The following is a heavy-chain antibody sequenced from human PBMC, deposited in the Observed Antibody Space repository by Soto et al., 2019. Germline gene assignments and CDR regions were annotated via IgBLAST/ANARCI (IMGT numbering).Heavy chain of an antibody. J-gene: IGHJ4*02. CDR1: GYTFTTYY. Sequence: QVQLVQSGAEVKKPGASVKVSCKASGYTFTTYYIHWVRQAPGQGLEWMGIINPSGGNITYAQKFQGRVTMTRDTSTSTVYMELSSLRSEDTAVYYCGRDGGYQRFDYWGQGARVTVSP. CDR3: GRDGGYQRFDY. CDR2: INPSGGNI. D-gene: IGHD2-2*01. V-gene: IGHV1-46*03.